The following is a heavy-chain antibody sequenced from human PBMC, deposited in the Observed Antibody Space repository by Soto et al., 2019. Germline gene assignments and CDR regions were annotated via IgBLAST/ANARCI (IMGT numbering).Heavy chain of an antibody. V-gene: IGHV1-69*01. J-gene: IGHJ4*02. CDR1: GGIFSTYA. CDR3: ARDRDDYGSGNYYNRIDF. Sequence: QVQLVQSGAEVKKPGSSVKVSCKASGGIFSTYAISWLRRAPGQGLEWMGGIIPLFGTPNYAQRFQGRVTITADESTSTAYRELSRLRSEDTAAYYCARDRDDYGSGNYYNRIDFWGQGSLFTVSS. D-gene: IGHD3-10*01. CDR2: IIPLFGTP.